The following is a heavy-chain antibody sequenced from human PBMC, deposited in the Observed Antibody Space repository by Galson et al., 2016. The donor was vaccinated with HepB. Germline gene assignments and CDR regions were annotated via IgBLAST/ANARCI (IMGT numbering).Heavy chain of an antibody. J-gene: IGHJ4*02. CDR2: IKQDGSAK. Sequence: SLRLSCAASGFSFSSYWMSWARQAPGKGLEWVANIKQDGSAKYYGDSVKGRFTISRDNAKNSLYLQMGSLRAEDTAVYFCARDFGYSNSGYTDYWGQGTQVTVSS. CDR1: GFSFSSYW. CDR3: ARDFGYSNSGYTDY. V-gene: IGHV3-7*03. D-gene: IGHD5-12*01.